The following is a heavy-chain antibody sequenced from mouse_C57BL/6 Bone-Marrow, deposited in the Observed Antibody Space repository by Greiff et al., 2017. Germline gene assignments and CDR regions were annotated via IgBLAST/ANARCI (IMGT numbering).Heavy chain of an antibody. CDR3: ARDYYGFDY. CDR2: INPNNGGT. J-gene: IGHJ2*01. V-gene: IGHV1-18*01. CDR1: GYTFTDYN. D-gene: IGHD1-1*01. Sequence: VQLKESGPELVKPGASVKIPCKASGYTFTDYNMDWVKQSHGKSLEWIGDINPNNGGTIYNQKFKGKATLTVDKSSSTAYMELRSLTSEDTAFYYCARDYYGFDYWGQGTTLTVSS.